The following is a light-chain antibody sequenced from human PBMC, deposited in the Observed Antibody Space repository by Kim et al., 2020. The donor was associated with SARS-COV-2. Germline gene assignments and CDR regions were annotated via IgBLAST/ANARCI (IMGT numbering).Light chain of an antibody. V-gene: IGKV3-15*01. CDR3: QQYNDWPPIT. CDR2: GAA. CDR1: RRVSSN. J-gene: IGKJ5*01. Sequence: PGERVTLSCRASRRVSSNLAWYQQKPGQAPWLLIYGAATRATGVPARFSGSGSGTEFTLTISSLQSEDFAVYYCQQYNDWPPITFGQGTRVEIK.